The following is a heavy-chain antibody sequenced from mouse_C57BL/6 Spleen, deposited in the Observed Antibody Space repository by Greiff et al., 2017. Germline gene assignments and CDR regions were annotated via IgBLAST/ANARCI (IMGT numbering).Heavy chain of an antibody. CDR2: ISSGGDYI. J-gene: IGHJ1*03. CDR3: TRAGGSSYGGYWYFDV. V-gene: IGHV5-9-1*02. D-gene: IGHD1-1*01. CDR1: GLTFSSYA. Sequence: EVKLMESGEGLVKPGGSLKLSCAASGLTFSSYAMSWVRQTPEKRLEWVAYISSGGDYIYYADTVKGRFTISRDNARNTLYLQMSSLKSEDTAMYYCTRAGGSSYGGYWYFDVWGTGTTVTVSS.